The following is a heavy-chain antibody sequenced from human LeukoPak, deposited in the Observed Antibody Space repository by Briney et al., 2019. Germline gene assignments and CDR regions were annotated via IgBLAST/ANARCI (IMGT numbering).Heavy chain of an antibody. J-gene: IGHJ4*02. CDR1: GFTFSSYA. CDR3: ARSLGYCSSTSCPPGY. Sequence: PGRSLRLSCAASGFTFSSYAMHWVRQAPGKGLEWVAVISYDGSNKYYADSVKGRFPISRDNSKNTLYLQMNSLRAEDTAVYYCARSLGYCSSTSCPPGYWGQGTLVTVSS. V-gene: IGHV3-30*04. D-gene: IGHD2-2*01. CDR2: ISYDGSNK.